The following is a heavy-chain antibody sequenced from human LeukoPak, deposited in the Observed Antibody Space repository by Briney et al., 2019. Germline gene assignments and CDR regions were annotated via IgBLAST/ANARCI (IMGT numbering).Heavy chain of an antibody. CDR2: INPNSGGT. D-gene: IGHD3-22*01. CDR1: GYTFTGYY. Sequence: ASVKVSCKASGYTFTGYYMHWVRQATGQGLEWMGWINPNSGGTNYAQKFQGRVTMTRDTSTNTAYMELSRLRSDDTAVYYCAINPDSSGGGSDWYFDLWGRGTLVTVSS. CDR3: AINPDSSGGGSDWYFDL. V-gene: IGHV1-2*02. J-gene: IGHJ2*01.